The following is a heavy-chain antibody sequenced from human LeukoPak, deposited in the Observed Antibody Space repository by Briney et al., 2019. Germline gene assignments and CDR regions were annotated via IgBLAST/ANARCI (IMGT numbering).Heavy chain of an antibody. CDR2: INHSGST. D-gene: IGHD1-26*01. V-gene: IGHV4-34*01. Sequence: SETLSLTCAVYGGSFSGYYWSWIRQPPGKGLEWIGEINHSGSTNYNPSLKSRVAISVDTSKNQFSLKLSSVTAADTAVYYCARLWGATYWGPSVFDYWGQGTLVTVSS. J-gene: IGHJ4*02. CDR1: GGSFSGYY. CDR3: ARLWGATYWGPSVFDY.